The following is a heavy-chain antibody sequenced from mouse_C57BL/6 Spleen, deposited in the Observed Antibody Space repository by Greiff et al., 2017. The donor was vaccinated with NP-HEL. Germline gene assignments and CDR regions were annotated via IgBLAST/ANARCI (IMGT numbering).Heavy chain of an antibody. Sequence: EVQVVESGPGLVKPSQSLSLTCSVTGYSITSGYYWNWIRQFPGNKLEWMGYISYDGSNNYNPSLKNRISITRDPSKNQFFLKLNSVTTEDTATYYCARIYPGFAYWGQGTLVTVSA. J-gene: IGHJ3*01. D-gene: IGHD1-1*01. CDR2: ISYDGSN. CDR3: ARIYPGFAY. CDR1: GYSITSGYY. V-gene: IGHV3-6*01.